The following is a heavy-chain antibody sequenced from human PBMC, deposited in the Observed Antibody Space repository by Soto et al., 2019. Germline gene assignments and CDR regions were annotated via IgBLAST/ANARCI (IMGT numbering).Heavy chain of an antibody. CDR2: INPNNGAK. CDR1: RYIFTAYF. V-gene: IGHV1-2*02. Sequence: QVQLVQSGAEVKKPGASVKVSCKAPRYIFTAYFMHWVRQAPGQGLEWMGWINPNNGAKHYGLSFEGRVTMTRYTSISTAYMELSSLRSDDTAVYYCASHDPGARFDPWGQGTLVIVSS. D-gene: IGHD1-1*01. CDR3: ASHDPGARFDP. J-gene: IGHJ5*02.